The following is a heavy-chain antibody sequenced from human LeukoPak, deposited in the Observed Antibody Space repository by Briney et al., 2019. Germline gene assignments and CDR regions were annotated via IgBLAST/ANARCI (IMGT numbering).Heavy chain of an antibody. Sequence: ASVKVSCKASGYTFTSYGISWVRQAPGQGLEWMGWISGYNGNTKYAQNFQGRVTMTKDTPTGTAYMELRSLRSGDTAVYYCARDTLIQGFYAMDVWGPGTTVTVSS. CDR1: GYTFTSYG. CDR2: ISGYNGNT. CDR3: ARDTLIQGFYAMDV. J-gene: IGHJ6*02. D-gene: IGHD2-15*01. V-gene: IGHV1-18*01.